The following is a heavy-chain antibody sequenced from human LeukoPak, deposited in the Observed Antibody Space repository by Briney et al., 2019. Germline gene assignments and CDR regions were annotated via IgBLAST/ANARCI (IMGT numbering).Heavy chain of an antibody. V-gene: IGHV3-23*01. CDR2: ISGSGGST. CDR3: AKDPDYDILTGYWDY. Sequence: EPGGSLRLSCAASGFTFSSYAMSWVRQAPGKGLEWVSAISGSGGSTYYADPVKGRFTISRDNSKNTLYLQMNSLRAEDTAVYYCAKDPDYDILTGYWDYWGQGTLVTVSS. J-gene: IGHJ4*02. CDR1: GFTFSSYA. D-gene: IGHD3-9*01.